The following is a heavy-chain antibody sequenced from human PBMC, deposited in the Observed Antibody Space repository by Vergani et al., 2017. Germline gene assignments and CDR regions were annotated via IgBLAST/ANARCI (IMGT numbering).Heavy chain of an antibody. CDR3: AKGHFDVWGSYRYPNWFDP. CDR1: GGPVSSGGYY. V-gene: IGHV4-31*03. D-gene: IGHD3-16*02. J-gene: IGHJ5*02. CDR2: IYYSGST. Sequence: QVQLQESGPGLVKPSETLSLTCTVSGGPVSSGGYYWSWIRQHPGKGLEWIGYIYYSGSTYYNPSLKSRVTISVDTSKNQFSLKLSSVTAADTAVYYCAKGHFDVWGSYRYPNWFDPWGQGTLVTVSS.